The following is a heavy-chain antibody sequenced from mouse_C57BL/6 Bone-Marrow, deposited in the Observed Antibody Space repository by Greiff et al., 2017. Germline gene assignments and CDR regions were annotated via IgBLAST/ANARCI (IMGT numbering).Heavy chain of an antibody. D-gene: IGHD1-1*01. CDR1: GYTFTSYW. V-gene: IGHV1-59*01. Sequence: QVQLQQPGAELVRPGTSVKLSCKASGYTFTSYWMHWVKQRPGQGLEWIGVIDPSDSYTNYNQKFKGKATLTVDTSSSTAHRQLSSLTSEDSAVYYCARYYGSWGQGTLVTVSA. CDR3: ARYYGS. CDR2: IDPSDSYT. J-gene: IGHJ3*01.